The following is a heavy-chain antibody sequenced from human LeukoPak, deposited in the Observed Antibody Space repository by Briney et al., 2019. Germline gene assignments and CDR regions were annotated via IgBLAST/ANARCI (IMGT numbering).Heavy chain of an antibody. CDR2: IYYSGST. V-gene: IGHV4-39*01. Sequence: SETLSLTCTVSGGPISCSSYYWGWIRQPPGKGLEWIASIYYSGSTYYNPSLKSRVTISVDTSKNQFSLKLSSVTAADTAVYYCARWYNGSLDYWGQGTLVTVSS. D-gene: IGHD1-26*01. J-gene: IGHJ4*02. CDR3: ARWYNGSLDY. CDR1: GGPISCSSYY.